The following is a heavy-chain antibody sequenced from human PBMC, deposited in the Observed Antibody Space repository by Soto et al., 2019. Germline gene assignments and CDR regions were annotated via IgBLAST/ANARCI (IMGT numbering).Heavy chain of an antibody. Sequence: QVQLVQSGAEEKKPGASVKVSCKASGYTFTSHAMHWVRQAPGQRREWMGWINAGNGNTKYSQKFQGRVTITTDTSVSPASMELSSLRSEDKAVYYCARDGIAADGTRWFDPWGQGTLVTVSS. D-gene: IGHD6-13*01. V-gene: IGHV1-3*05. CDR3: ARDGIAADGTRWFDP. J-gene: IGHJ5*02. CDR2: INAGNGNT. CDR1: GYTFTSHA.